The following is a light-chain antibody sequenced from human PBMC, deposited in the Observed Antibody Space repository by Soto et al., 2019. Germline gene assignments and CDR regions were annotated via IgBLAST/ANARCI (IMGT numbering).Light chain of an antibody. Sequence: EIVLTQSPGTLSFSAGERATLSFWASQSISWKLAWYQHRPGQAPRLLIYDTSTRAAGVPARFSGSGSGTDFTLTISSLQSEDFAVYYCQQYDTWRSITFGQGTRLEIK. CDR3: QQYDTWRSIT. CDR2: DTS. CDR1: QSISWK. V-gene: IGKV3-15*01. J-gene: IGKJ5*01.